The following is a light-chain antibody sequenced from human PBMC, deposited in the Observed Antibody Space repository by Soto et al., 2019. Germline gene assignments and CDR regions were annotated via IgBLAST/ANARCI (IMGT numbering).Light chain of an antibody. Sequence: DIQWTQSPSSLSASVGDRVTITCLATQGISRWLAWYQQKPGKAPKLLIYAASSLQSGVPSRFSGSGSGTDFTLTISSLQPEDFATYYCQQANSFPWTFGQGTKVDIK. CDR3: QQANSFPWT. CDR1: QGISRW. V-gene: IGKV1-12*01. CDR2: AAS. J-gene: IGKJ1*01.